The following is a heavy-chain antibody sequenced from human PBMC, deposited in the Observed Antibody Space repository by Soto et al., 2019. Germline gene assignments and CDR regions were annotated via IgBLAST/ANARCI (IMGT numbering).Heavy chain of an antibody. D-gene: IGHD3-22*01. J-gene: IGHJ3*02. V-gene: IGHV4-59*01. CDR1: GGSISDFY. CDR3: ARGFFDSSGPGVAFDI. Sequence: LTCSVSGGSISDFYWGWIRQPPGRGLEWVAYMYYSGSTKSNPSLKSRVNISVDMSKKEFSLKLSSVTAADTAAYHCARGFFDSSGPGVAFDIWGPGTMVTVSS. CDR2: MYYSGST.